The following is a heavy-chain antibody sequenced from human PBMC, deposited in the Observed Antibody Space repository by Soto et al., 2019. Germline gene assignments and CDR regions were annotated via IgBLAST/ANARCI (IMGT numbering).Heavy chain of an antibody. J-gene: IGHJ4*02. Sequence: PSETLSLTCTVSGGSINSSSYYWVWIRQPPGKGLEWIGYIYYSGSTNYNPSLKSRVTISVDTSKNQFSLKLSSVTAADTAVYYCARDHSSIAARGFDYWGQGTLVTVSS. D-gene: IGHD6-6*01. CDR3: ARDHSSIAARGFDY. CDR2: IYYSGST. CDR1: GGSINSSSYY. V-gene: IGHV4-61*01.